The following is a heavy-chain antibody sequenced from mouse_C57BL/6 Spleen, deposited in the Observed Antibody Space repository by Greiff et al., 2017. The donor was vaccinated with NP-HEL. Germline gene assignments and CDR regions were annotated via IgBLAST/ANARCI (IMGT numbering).Heavy chain of an antibody. CDR1: GYTFTSYW. CDR2: IYPGSGST. J-gene: IGHJ2*01. V-gene: IGHV1-55*01. D-gene: IGHD4-1*02. CDR3: ASPLNWDYYFDY. Sequence: QVQLQQPGAELVKPGASVKMSCKASGYTFTSYWITWVKQRPGQGLEWIGDIYPGSGSTNYNEKFKSKATLTVDTSSSTAYMQLSSLTSEDSAVYYCASPLNWDYYFDYWGQGTTLTVSS.